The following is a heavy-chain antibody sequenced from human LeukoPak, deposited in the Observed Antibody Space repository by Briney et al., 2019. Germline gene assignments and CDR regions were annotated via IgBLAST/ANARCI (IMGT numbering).Heavy chain of an antibody. D-gene: IGHD1-26*01. CDR1: GYTFTGYY. CDR2: INPNSGGT. J-gene: IGHJ4*02. CDR3: ARVWGGTMSRFDY. V-gene: IGHV1-2*06. Sequence: GASVKVSCKASGYTFTGYYMHWVRQAPGQGLEWMGRINPNSGGTNYAQKFQGRATMTRDTSISTAYMELSRLGSDDTAVYYCARVWGGTMSRFDYWGQGTLVTVSS.